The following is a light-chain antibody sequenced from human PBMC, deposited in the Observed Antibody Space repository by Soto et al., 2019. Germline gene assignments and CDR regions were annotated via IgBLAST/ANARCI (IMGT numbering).Light chain of an antibody. CDR2: AVS. CDR1: SSDVGLYDY. V-gene: IGLV2-14*01. Sequence: QSVLTQPASVSGSPGQSITISCTGTSSDVGLYDYVSWYQQHPGKAPQLMIYAVSNRPPGVSNRFSASKSGNTASLFISGLQAEDEADYYCSSHTSDSSYVFGSGTKVTVL. J-gene: IGLJ1*01. CDR3: SSHTSDSSYV.